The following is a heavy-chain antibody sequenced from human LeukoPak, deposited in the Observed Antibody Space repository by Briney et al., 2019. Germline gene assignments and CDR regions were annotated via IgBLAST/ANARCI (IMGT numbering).Heavy chain of an antibody. CDR3: ARDLLLITMVRGAFDY. J-gene: IGHJ4*02. CDR1: GFMSTLYS. V-gene: IGHV3-48*04. CDR2: ISNSGDRI. Sequence: PGGSLRLSCTTSGFMSTLYSMSWVRQSPGKGLELISYISNSGDRIYYADSVKGRFTISRDNAKNSLYLQMNSLRAEDTAVYYCARDLLLITMVRGAFDYWGQGTLVTVSS. D-gene: IGHD3-10*01.